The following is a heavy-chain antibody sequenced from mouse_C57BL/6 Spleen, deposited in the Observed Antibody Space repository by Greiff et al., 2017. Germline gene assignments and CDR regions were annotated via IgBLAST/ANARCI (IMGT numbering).Heavy chain of an antibody. CDR1: GFTFSDYG. CDR2: ISSGSSTI. Sequence: EVKVVESGGGLVKPGGSLKLSCAASGFTFSDYGMHWVRQAPEKGLEWVAYISSGSSTIYYADTVKGRFTISRDNAKNTLFLQMTSLRSEDTAMYYCANAPDYAMDYWGQGTSVTVSS. J-gene: IGHJ4*01. V-gene: IGHV5-17*01. CDR3: ANAPDYAMDY.